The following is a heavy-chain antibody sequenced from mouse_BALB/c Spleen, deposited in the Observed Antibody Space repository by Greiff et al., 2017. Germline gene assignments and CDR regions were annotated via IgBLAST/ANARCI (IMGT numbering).Heavy chain of an antibody. Sequence: KLVDSGGGLVKLGGSLKLSCAASGFTFSSYYMSWVRQTPEKRLELVAAINSNGVSTYYPDTVKGRFTISRDNAKNTLYLQMSSLKSEDTALYYCARPPDYGNFYWYVDVWGAGTAGT. CDR2: INSNGVST. CDR1: GFTFSSYY. J-gene: IGHJ1*01. CDR3: ARPPDYGNFYWYVDV. V-gene: IGHV5-6-2*01. D-gene: IGHD2-1*01.